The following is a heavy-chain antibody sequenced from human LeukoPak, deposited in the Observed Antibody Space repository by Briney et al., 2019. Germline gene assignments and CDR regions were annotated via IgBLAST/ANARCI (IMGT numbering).Heavy chain of an antibody. Sequence: PSETLSLTCTVSGGSISSYYWSWIRQPPGKGLERIGYIYYSGSTTYNPSLKSRVTISVDTSKNQFSLKLSSVAAADTAVYYCARYSSYYFDYWSQGTLVTVSS. CDR2: IYYSGST. CDR3: ARYSSYYFDY. J-gene: IGHJ4*02. CDR1: GGSISSYY. V-gene: IGHV4-59*08. D-gene: IGHD6-6*01.